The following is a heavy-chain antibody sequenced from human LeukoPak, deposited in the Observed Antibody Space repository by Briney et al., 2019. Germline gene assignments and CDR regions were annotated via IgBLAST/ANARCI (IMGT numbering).Heavy chain of an antibody. Sequence: ASVKVSCKASGYTFTSCYMHWVRQAPGQGLEWMGIINPSGGSTSYAQKFQGRVTMTRDTSTSTVYMELSSLRSEDTAVYYCAREFGLWFGELRYNWFDPWGQGTLVTVSS. J-gene: IGHJ5*02. CDR3: AREFGLWFGELRYNWFDP. V-gene: IGHV1-46*01. CDR2: INPSGGST. D-gene: IGHD3-10*01. CDR1: GYTFTSCY.